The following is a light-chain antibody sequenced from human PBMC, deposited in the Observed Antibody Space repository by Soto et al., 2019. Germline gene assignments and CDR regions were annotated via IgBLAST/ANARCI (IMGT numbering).Light chain of an antibody. V-gene: IGKV3-11*01. J-gene: IGKJ4*01. CDR1: QSVSSY. CDR3: QQSSNWFT. Sequence: EIVLTQSPATLSLSPVEIATLSCRASQSVSSYLAWYQQKPGQAPRLLIYDASNRATGVPARFSGSGSGTDFTLTISSLETEDFAVYYCQQSSNWFTFGGGTKVDIK. CDR2: DAS.